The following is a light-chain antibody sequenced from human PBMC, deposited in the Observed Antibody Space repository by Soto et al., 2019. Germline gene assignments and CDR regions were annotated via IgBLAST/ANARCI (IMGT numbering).Light chain of an antibody. CDR3: NSYVGSNNYV. V-gene: IGLV1-40*01. Sequence: QSVLTQPPSVSGAPGQRVTISCTGSSXNIGAGYDVHWYQQLPGTAPKVLIYEVNKRPSGVPDRFSGSKSGNTASLTVSGLQADDEADYYCNSYVGSNNYVFGTGTKVTVL. J-gene: IGLJ1*01. CDR2: EVN. CDR1: SXNIGAGYD.